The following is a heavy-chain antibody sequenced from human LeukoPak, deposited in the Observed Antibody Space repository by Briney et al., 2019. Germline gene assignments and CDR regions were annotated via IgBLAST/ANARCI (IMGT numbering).Heavy chain of an antibody. V-gene: IGHV3-7*01. J-gene: IGHJ4*02. D-gene: IGHD1-14*01. CDR1: GFTVFNYW. CDR3: ARGSPGGF. CDR2: INLDGSQK. Sequence: GGSLRLSCAASGFTVFNYWMSWVRQAPGKGLEWVANINLDGSQKYYVDSLKGRFTISRDNAKNSLYLQMDSLRVEDTAVYYCARGSPGGFWGQGTLVTVSS.